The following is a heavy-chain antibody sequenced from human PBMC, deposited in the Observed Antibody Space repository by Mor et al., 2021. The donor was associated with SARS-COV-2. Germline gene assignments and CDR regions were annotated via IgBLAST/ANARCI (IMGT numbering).Heavy chain of an antibody. J-gene: IGHJ4*02. D-gene: IGHD3-10*01. CDR3: AKDEGHGAGPD. V-gene: IGHV3-30*02. Sequence: DSVKDRFTISRDNSKNTLFLQMNGLRGDEDTAVYYCAKDEGHGAGPDWGQGTLVTVSS.